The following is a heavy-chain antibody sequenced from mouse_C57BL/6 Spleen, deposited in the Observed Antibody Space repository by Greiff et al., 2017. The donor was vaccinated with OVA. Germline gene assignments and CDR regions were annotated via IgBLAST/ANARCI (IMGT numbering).Heavy chain of an antibody. V-gene: IGHV5-17*01. CDR3: ARVGSSLYAMDY. D-gene: IGHD1-1*01. J-gene: IGHJ4*01. CDR2: ISSGSGTI. Sequence: EVHLVESGGGLVKPGGSLKLSCAASGFTFSDYGMHWVRQGPGQGLEWVAYISSGSGTIYYADTVKGRFTISRDKANNTLFLQLTRLRSEDTAMYYCARVGSSLYAMDYWGQGTSVTVSS. CDR1: GFTFSDYG.